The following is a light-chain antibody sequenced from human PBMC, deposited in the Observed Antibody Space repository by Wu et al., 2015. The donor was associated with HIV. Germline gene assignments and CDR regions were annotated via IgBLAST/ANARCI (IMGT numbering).Light chain of an antibody. J-gene: IGKJ1*01. CDR3: QQYYEWPA. Sequence: MVMTQSPATLSVSPGERATLSCRASKSVERDLVWYQQKPGQAPKLIIYGASTRATGIPARFSGRGSGTEFTLTISSVQSEDFAVYICQQYYEWPAFGQGTKVEIK. V-gene: IGKV3-15*01. CDR1: KSVERD. CDR2: GAS.